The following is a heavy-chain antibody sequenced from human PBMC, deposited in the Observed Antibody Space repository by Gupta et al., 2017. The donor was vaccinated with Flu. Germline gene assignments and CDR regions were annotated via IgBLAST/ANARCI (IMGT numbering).Heavy chain of an antibody. Sequence: TFNTYGMNWVRQAPGKRLEWVSSISSSSSYIYYADSVKGRFTISRHNAKNSLYLQMNSLRAEDTAVYYCARAWDVTVAGTFDYWGQGTLVT. D-gene: IGHD6-19*01. V-gene: IGHV3-21*01. CDR3: ARAWDVTVAGTFDY. CDR2: ISSSSSYI. J-gene: IGHJ4*02. CDR1: TFNTYG.